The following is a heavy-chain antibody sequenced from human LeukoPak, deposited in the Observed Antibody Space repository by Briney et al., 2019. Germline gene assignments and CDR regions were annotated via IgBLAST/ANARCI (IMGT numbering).Heavy chain of an antibody. J-gene: IGHJ4*02. V-gene: IGHV3-23*01. Sequence: PGGSLRLSCAASGFTFSSYAMSWVRQAPGKGLEWVSAISGSGGSTYYADSVKGRFTISRDNSKNTLYLQMNSLRAEDTAVYYCAKVGMGDRFHTIFGVVNYYFDYWGQGTLVTVSS. CDR1: GFTFSSYA. D-gene: IGHD3-3*01. CDR2: ISGSGGST. CDR3: AKVGMGDRFHTIFGVVNYYFDY.